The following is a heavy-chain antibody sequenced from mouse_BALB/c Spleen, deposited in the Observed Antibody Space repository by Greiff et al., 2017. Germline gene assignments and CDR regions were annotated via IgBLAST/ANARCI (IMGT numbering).Heavy chain of an antibody. CDR2: ISSGGSYT. Sequence: VQLQESGGGLVKPGGSLKLSCAASGFTFSSYAMSWVRQSPEKRLEWVAEISSGGSYTYYPDTVTGRFTISRDNAKNTLYLEMSSLRSEDTAMYYCARDGGYAMDYWGQGTSVTVSS. CDR3: ARDGGYAMDY. CDR1: GFTFSSYA. J-gene: IGHJ4*01. V-gene: IGHV5-9-4*01.